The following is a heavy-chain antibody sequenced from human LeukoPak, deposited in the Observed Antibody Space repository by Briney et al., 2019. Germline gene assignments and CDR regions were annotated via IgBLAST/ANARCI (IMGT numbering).Heavy chain of an antibody. V-gene: IGHV3-23*01. CDR1: GFTFSSCA. D-gene: IGHD3-22*01. Sequence: PGGSLRLSCAASGFTFSSCAMTWVRQAPGKGLEWVSTISGTGATTFYADSVRGRFTISRDNSKNTLYLQMSSLRAEDTAVYYCASHYDTSSYYYFDFWGQGTLVTVSS. J-gene: IGHJ4*02. CDR3: ASHYDTSSYYYFDF. CDR2: ISGTGATT.